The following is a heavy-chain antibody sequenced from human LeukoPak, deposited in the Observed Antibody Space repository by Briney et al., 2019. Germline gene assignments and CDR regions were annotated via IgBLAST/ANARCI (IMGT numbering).Heavy chain of an antibody. CDR1: GFTFSNAW. D-gene: IGHD4-17*01. Sequence: GGSLRLSCAASGFTFSNAWMSWVRQAPGKGLEWVGRIKSKTDGGTTDYAAPVKGRFTISRDNAKNSLYLQMNSLRAEDTALYYCATYGDLRGVFDYWGQGTLVTVSS. J-gene: IGHJ4*02. V-gene: IGHV3-15*05. CDR3: ATYGDLRGVFDY. CDR2: IKSKTDGGTT.